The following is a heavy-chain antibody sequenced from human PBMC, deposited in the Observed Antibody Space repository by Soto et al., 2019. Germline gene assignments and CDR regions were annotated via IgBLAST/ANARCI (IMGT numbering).Heavy chain of an antibody. CDR2: IYSGGST. CDR3: ARGGVWFGELSDMDV. V-gene: IGHV3-66*01. CDR1: GFTVSSNY. Sequence: EVQLVESGGGLVQPGGSLRLSCAASGFTVSSNYMSWVRQAPGKGLEWVSVIYSGGSTYYADSVKGRFTISRDNSKNTLYLQMTSLRSENTAVYYCARGGVWFGELSDMDVWGKGTTVTVSS. D-gene: IGHD3-10*01. J-gene: IGHJ6*03.